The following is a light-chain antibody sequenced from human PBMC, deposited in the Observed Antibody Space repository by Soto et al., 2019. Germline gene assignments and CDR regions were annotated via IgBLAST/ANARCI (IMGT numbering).Light chain of an antibody. CDR2: DVS. CDR3: NSFTTSTRYV. CDR1: SSDVGGYNY. V-gene: IGLV2-14*03. J-gene: IGLJ1*01. Sequence: QPALTQPASVSASPGQSITISCTGTSSDVGGYNYVSWYQHHPGKAPKLIIYDVSYRPSGVSNRFSGSKSGNTASLTISGLQVEDEADYYCNSFTTSTRYVFGTGTKVTVL.